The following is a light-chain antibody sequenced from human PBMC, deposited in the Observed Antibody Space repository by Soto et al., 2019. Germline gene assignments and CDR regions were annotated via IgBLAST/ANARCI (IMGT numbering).Light chain of an antibody. CDR3: CSYAGSGTLSVL. J-gene: IGLJ2*01. CDR1: SSDVGSYNL. Sequence: QSALTQPASVSGSPGQSITISCTGTSSDVGSYNLVSWYQQHPGKAPKLIISEVNKRPSGVSSRFSGCRSGNTAFLTISGLQPEVEVDYHCCSYAGSGTLSVLFGGGTKLTVL. CDR2: EVN. V-gene: IGLV2-23*02.